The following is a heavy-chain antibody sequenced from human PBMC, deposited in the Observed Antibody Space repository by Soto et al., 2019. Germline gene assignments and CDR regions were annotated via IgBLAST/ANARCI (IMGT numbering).Heavy chain of an antibody. Sequence: PGGSLRLSCAASGFTFDDYAMHWVRQAPGKGLKWVSGISWNSGSIGYADSVKGRFTISRDDSKNTAYLQMTSLKSEDTAVYYCSRLVVWGQGSVVTVSS. V-gene: IGHV3-9*01. D-gene: IGHD3-9*01. CDR3: SRLVV. CDR1: GFTFDDYA. CDR2: ISWNSGSI. J-gene: IGHJ4*02.